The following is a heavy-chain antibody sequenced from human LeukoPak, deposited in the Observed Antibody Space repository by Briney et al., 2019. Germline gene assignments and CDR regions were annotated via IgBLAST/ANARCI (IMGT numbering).Heavy chain of an antibody. J-gene: IGHJ3*02. CDR3: ARESVVVNAFDI. D-gene: IGHD3-22*01. Sequence: PGGSLRLSCAASGGTFSNYVMNWVRQAPGKGLEWVSGMSGSGGSTYYADSVKGRFTISRDNSKNTLYLQMNSLRAEDTAVYYCARESVVVNAFDIWGQGTMVTVSS. CDR2: MSGSGGST. CDR1: GGTFSNYV. V-gene: IGHV3-23*01.